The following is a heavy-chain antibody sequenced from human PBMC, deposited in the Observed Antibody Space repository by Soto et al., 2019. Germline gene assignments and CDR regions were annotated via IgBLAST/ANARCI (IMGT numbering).Heavy chain of an antibody. V-gene: IGHV3-30*18. D-gene: IGHD6-13*01. CDR1: GFTFSTSG. CDR2: ISHDGGVT. Sequence: QVQLVESGGGVVQPGTSLRLSCAASGFTFSTSGMHWVRQAPGKGLEWVAMISHDGGVTYYTDSVQGRFTISRDTPKNTLYLQMNSLRDEDTAIYYCAKDWGSSGWYNWFDPWCQGTRVSVSS. CDR3: AKDWGSSGWYNWFDP. J-gene: IGHJ5*02.